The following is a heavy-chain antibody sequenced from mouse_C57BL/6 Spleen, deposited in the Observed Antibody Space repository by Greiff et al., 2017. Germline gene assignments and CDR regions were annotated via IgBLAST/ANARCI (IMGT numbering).Heavy chain of an antibody. CDR1: GYTFTDYE. Sequence: QVQLKQSGAELVRPGASVTLSCKASGYTFTDYEMHWVKQTPVHGLEWIGAIDPETGGTAYNQKFKGKAILTADKSSSTAYMALRSLTSEDSAVYYCTRNSRFAYWGQGTLVTVSA. CDR2: IDPETGGT. V-gene: IGHV1-15*01. CDR3: TRNSRFAY. J-gene: IGHJ3*01.